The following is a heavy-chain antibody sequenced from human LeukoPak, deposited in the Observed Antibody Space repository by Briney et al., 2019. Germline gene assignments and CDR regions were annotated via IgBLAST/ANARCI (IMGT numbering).Heavy chain of an antibody. CDR2: VSGNNGHT. CDR1: GYTFTNYG. J-gene: IGHJ4*02. V-gene: IGHV1-18*04. Sequence: ASVKVSCKASGYTFTNYGITWVRQAPGQGLEWMGWVSGNNGHTKYAQTLQGRVTMTTGTSTNTAYMELRSLRSDDTAVYYCARGHLLSLDYWGQGTLVTVSS. CDR3: ARGHLLSLDY.